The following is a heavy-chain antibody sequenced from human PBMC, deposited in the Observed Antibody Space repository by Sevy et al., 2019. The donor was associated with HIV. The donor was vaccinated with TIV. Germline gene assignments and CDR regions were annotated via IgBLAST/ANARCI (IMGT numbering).Heavy chain of an antibody. CDR2: RSFGCGKI. CDR1: GFAFYDYS. J-gene: IGHJ4*02. V-gene: IGHV3-23*01. CDR3: AREGCTRLHDY. D-gene: IGHD2-8*01. Sequence: GGSLRLSCAASGFAFYDYSMSWIRQAPGKGLEWVATRSFGCGKINYADSVKGRFTISRDNSKNSFYLQMDNLRVEDTALYYCAREGCTRLHDYWGQGTRVTVSS.